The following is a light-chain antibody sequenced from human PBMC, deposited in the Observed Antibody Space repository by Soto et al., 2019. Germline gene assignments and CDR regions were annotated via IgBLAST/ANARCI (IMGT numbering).Light chain of an antibody. CDR3: QQSHSAPYT. V-gene: IGKV1-39*01. J-gene: IGKJ2*01. Sequence: DIQKTQSPSSLSASIGDRVTIDCRASQSVRSDLNWYQQTPGKAPKLLIYAASNLQTGVPSRFSGSESGTDFTLTISSLQPEDFATYYCQQSHSAPYTFGQGTKLEIK. CDR2: AAS. CDR1: QSVRSD.